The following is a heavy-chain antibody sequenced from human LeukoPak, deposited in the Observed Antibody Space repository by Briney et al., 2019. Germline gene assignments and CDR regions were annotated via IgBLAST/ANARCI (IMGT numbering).Heavy chain of an antibody. Sequence: SEALSLTCTVSGGSISSSSYYWGWIRQPPGKGLEWIGSIYYSGSTYYNPSLKSRVTISVDTSKNQFSLKLSSVTAADTAVYYCARQGEGLNWFDPWGQGTLVTVSS. CDR3: ARQGEGLNWFDP. CDR1: GGSISSSSYY. J-gene: IGHJ5*02. D-gene: IGHD3-10*01. V-gene: IGHV4-39*01. CDR2: IYYSGST.